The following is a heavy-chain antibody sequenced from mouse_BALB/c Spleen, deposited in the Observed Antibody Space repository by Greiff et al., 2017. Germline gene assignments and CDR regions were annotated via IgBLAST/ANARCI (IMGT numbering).Heavy chain of an antibody. Sequence: EVQGVESGGGLVKPGGSLKLSCAVSGFTFSSYTMSWVRQTPEKWLEWVATISSGGSYTYYPDSVKGRFTISRDNAKNTLYLQMSSLKSEDTAMYYCTREGYYDAMDYWGQGTSVTVSS. D-gene: IGHD2-2*01. V-gene: IGHV5-6-4*01. CDR3: TREGYYDAMDY. J-gene: IGHJ4*01. CDR1: GFTFSSYT. CDR2: ISSGGSYT.